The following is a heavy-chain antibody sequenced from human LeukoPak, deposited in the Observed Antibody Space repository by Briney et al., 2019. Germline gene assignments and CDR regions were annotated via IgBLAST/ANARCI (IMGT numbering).Heavy chain of an antibody. Sequence: GGSLRLSCAASGFTFSSYAMHWVRQAPGKGLEWVAVISYDGSNKYYADSVKGRFTISRDNSKNTLYLQMNSLRAEDTAVYYCARDLGNYYDSSGYLYWGQGTLVTVSS. CDR3: ARDLGNYYDSSGYLY. CDR1: GFTFSSYA. J-gene: IGHJ4*02. V-gene: IGHV3-30*04. CDR2: ISYDGSNK. D-gene: IGHD3-22*01.